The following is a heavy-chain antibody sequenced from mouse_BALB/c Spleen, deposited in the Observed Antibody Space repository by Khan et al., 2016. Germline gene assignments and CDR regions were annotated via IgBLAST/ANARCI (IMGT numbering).Heavy chain of an antibody. V-gene: IGHV4-1*02. CDR2: INPDTSTI. CDR3: GRGNYVPGSLDY. CDR1: GFDFSRYW. J-gene: IGHJ2*01. D-gene: IGHD2-1*01. Sequence: EVKLLESGGGLVQPGGSLKISCAASGFDFSRYWMSWVRQAPGKGLEWIGGINPDTSTIDYAPSLKDKFIISRANAKKTLYLQMSKVRSEDTALHYCGRGNYVPGSLDYWGQGTTLTVSS.